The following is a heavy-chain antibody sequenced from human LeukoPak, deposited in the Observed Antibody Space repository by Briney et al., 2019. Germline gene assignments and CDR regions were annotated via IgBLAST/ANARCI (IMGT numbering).Heavy chain of an antibody. J-gene: IGHJ4*02. V-gene: IGHV3-23*01. D-gene: IGHD6-6*01. CDR1: GFTFSSYA. CDR2: ISGSGGNT. Sequence: GSLRLSCAASGFTFSSYAMSWVRQAPGKGLEWVSAISGSGGNTYYADSVKGRFTISRDNSKNTLYLQMNSLRAEDTAVYYCAKDRGYSSSSQGFDYWGQGTLVTVSS. CDR3: AKDRGYSSSSQGFDY.